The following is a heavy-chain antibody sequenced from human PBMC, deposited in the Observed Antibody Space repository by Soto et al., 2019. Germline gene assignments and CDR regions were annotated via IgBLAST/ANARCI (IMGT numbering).Heavy chain of an antibody. V-gene: IGHV4-39*01. CDR2: IDNGGNT. CDR1: GRTFSINADF. J-gene: IGHJ4*02. D-gene: IGHD5-12*01. CDR3: VKRSLLVATT. Sequence: SETLSLTCTVSGRTFSINADFWYLAWIRQPPGKGLEWIGSIDNGGNTYYNPPLKSRVIISADTSKNQFSLSLNSVTAADTAVYYCVKRSLLVATTWSQGILVTVS.